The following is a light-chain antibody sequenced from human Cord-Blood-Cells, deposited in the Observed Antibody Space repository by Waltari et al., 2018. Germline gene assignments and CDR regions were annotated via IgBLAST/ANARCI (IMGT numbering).Light chain of an antibody. CDR3: QQYGSSLWT. CDR1: QSVSSSY. CDR2: GAS. V-gene: IGKV3-20*01. Sequence: EIVLMQSPGTLSLSPGERATLSCRASQSVSSSYLAWYQQKPGQAPRLLIYGASSRATGIPDRFSGSGSGTDFTLTISRLEPEEFAVYYCQQYGSSLWTFGQGTKVEIK. J-gene: IGKJ1*01.